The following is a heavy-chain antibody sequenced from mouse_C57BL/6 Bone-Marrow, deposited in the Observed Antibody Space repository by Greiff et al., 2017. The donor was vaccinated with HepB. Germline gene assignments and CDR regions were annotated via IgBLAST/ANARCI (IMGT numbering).Heavy chain of an antibody. Sequence: EVHLVESGGGLVKPGGSLKLSCAASGFTFSSYTMSWVRQTPEKRLEWVATISGGGGNTYYPDSVKGRFTISRDNAKNTLYLQMSSLRSEDTALYYCARLRYYGNYPMDYWGQGTSVTVSS. D-gene: IGHD2-1*01. CDR1: GFTFSSYT. CDR3: ARLRYYGNYPMDY. V-gene: IGHV5-9*01. J-gene: IGHJ4*01. CDR2: ISGGGGNT.